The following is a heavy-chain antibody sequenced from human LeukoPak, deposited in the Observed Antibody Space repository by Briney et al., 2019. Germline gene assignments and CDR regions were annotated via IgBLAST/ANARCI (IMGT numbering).Heavy chain of an antibody. Sequence: GGSLRLSCAASGFSFSNHWMHWVRQAPGKGLVWVSRISNDGSSTSYADSVKGRFTISRDNAKNSLYLQMNSLRAEDTAVYYCLRYNYGYYFDYWGQGTLVTVSS. CDR2: ISNDGSST. CDR1: GFSFSNHW. J-gene: IGHJ4*02. CDR3: LRYNYGYYFDY. V-gene: IGHV3-74*01. D-gene: IGHD5-18*01.